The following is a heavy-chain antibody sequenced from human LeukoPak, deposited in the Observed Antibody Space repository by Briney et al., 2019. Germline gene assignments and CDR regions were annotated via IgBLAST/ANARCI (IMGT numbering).Heavy chain of an antibody. CDR1: GYTFTDYY. CDR3: ALTGYCSGGSCYGSIFAFDI. D-gene: IGHD2-15*01. J-gene: IGHJ3*02. Sequence: ASVKVSCKASGYTFTDYYMHWVRQATGQGLEWMGWMNPNSGNTGYAQKFQGRVTMTRNTSISTAYMELSSLRSEDTAVYYCALTGYCSGGSCYGSIFAFDIWGQGTMVTVSS. CDR2: MNPNSGNT. V-gene: IGHV1-8*02.